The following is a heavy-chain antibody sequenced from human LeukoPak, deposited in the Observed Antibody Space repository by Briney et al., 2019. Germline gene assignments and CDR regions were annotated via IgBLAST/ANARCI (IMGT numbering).Heavy chain of an antibody. CDR2: IIPIFGTA. J-gene: IGHJ4*02. CDR1: GGTFSSYA. Sequence: ASVKVSCKASGGTFSSYAISWVRQAPGQGLEWMGGIIPIFGTANYAQKFQGRVTITADESTSTAYMELSSLRSEDTAVYYCARDGDYGGNWDYWGQGTLVTVSS. CDR3: ARDGDYGGNWDY. V-gene: IGHV1-69*01. D-gene: IGHD4-23*01.